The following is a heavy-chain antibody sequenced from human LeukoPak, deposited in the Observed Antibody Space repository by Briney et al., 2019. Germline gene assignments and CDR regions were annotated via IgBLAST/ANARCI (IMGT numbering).Heavy chain of an antibody. CDR2: IIPIFGTA. CDR3: RGGDYYDSSGYSTDY. V-gene: IGHV1-69*05. D-gene: IGHD3-22*01. Sequence: ASVKVSCKASGGTFSSYAISWVRQAPGQGLEWMGRIIPIFGTANYAQKFQGRVTITTDESTSTAYMELGSLRSEDTAVYYCRGGDYYDSSGYSTDYWGQGTLVTVSS. CDR1: GGTFSSYA. J-gene: IGHJ4*02.